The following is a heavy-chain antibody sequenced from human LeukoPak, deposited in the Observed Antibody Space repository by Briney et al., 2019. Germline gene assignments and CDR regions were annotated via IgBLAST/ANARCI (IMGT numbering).Heavy chain of an antibody. D-gene: IGHD4-23*01. CDR1: GFTFSDYY. CDR3: ARDNGGYYFDY. CDR2: ISFSGSTF. V-gene: IGHV3-11*04. Sequence: GGSLRLSRVASGFTFSDYYMSWIRQAPGKGLEWVSFISFSGSTFSYADSVKGRFTISRDNAKNSLYLQVNSLRAEDTAVYYCARDNGGYYFDYWGQGTLVTVSS. J-gene: IGHJ4*02.